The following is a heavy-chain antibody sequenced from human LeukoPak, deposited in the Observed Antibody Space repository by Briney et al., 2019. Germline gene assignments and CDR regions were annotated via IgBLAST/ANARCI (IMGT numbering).Heavy chain of an antibody. J-gene: IGHJ6*02. CDR2: ISGDGGST. V-gene: IGHV3-43*02. CDR1: GFTFDDYA. D-gene: IGHD6-6*01. CDR3: ARSAARLRYYYAMDV. Sequence: PGGSLRLSCAASGFTFDDYAMHWVRQAPGKGLEWVSLISGDGGSTYYADSVKGRFTISRHNSKNTLYLQMSSLRAEDTAVYFCARSAARLRYYYAMDVWGQGTTVTVCS.